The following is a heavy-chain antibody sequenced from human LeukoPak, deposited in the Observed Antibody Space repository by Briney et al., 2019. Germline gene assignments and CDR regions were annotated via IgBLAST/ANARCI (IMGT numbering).Heavy chain of an antibody. CDR3: AREGYDFWSGYYTRDPFDI. D-gene: IGHD3-3*01. CDR2: IKQDGSEK. CDR1: GFTFSSYW. Sequence: PGGSLRLSCAASGFTFSSYWMSWVRQAPGKGLEWVANIKQDGSEKYYVDSVKGRFTISRDNAKNSLYLQMNSLRAEDTAVYYCAREGYDFWSGYYTRDPFDIWGQGTMVTVSS. V-gene: IGHV3-7*01. J-gene: IGHJ3*02.